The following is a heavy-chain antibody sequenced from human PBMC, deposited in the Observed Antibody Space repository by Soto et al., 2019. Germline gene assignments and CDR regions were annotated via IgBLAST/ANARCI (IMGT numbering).Heavy chain of an antibody. J-gene: IGHJ5*02. CDR1: GFTFSSYG. V-gene: IGHV3-30*18. CDR2: ISYDGSNK. Sequence: QVQLVESGGGVVQPGRSLRLSCAASGFTFSSYGMHWVRQAPGKGLEWVAVISYDGSNKYYADSVKGRFTISRDNSKNTLYLQMNSLRAEDTAVYYCAKDSEMATTPDSWGQGTLVTVSS. D-gene: IGHD5-12*01. CDR3: AKDSEMATTPDS.